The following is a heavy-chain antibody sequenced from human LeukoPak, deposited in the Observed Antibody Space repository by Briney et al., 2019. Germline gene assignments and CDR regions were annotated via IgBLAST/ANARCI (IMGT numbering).Heavy chain of an antibody. CDR3: ARENRGIYYYYYGMDV. CDR2: IIPIFGTA. CDR1: GGTSSSYA. V-gene: IGHV1-69*13. Sequence: SVKVSCKASGGTSSSYAISWVRQAPGQGLEWMGGIIPIFGTANYAQKFQGRVTITADESTSTAYMELSSLRSEDTAVYYCARENRGIYYYYYGMDVWGQGTTVTVSS. D-gene: IGHD1-14*01. J-gene: IGHJ6*02.